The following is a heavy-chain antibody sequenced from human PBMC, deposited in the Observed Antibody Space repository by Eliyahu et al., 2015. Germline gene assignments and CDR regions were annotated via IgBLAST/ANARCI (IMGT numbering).Heavy chain of an antibody. CDR3: AHFRYDFWSGYYDFHADSNYWYFDL. Sequence: QITLKESGPTLVKPTQTLTLTCTFSGFSLSTSGVGVGWIRQPPGKALEWLALIYWDDDKRYSPSLKSRLTITKDTSKNQVVLTMTNMDPVDTATYYCAHFRYDFWSGYYDFHADSNYWYFDLWGRGTLVTVSS. D-gene: IGHD3-3*01. CDR1: GFSLSTSGVG. J-gene: IGHJ2*01. CDR2: IYWDDDK. V-gene: IGHV2-5*02.